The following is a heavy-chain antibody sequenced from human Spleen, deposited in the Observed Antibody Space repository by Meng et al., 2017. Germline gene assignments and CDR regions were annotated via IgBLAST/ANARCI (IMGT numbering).Heavy chain of an antibody. CDR2: INPNSGGT. V-gene: IGHV1-2*06. CDR3: ARDIDWGHNDY. J-gene: IGHJ4*02. D-gene: IGHD3-9*01. Sequence: ASVKVSCKASGYTFTGYYMHWVRQAPGQGLEWMGRINPNSGGTNYAQKFQGRVTMTRNTSISTAYMELSSLRSDDTAVYYCARDIDWGHNDYWGQGTLVTVSS. CDR1: GYTFTGYY.